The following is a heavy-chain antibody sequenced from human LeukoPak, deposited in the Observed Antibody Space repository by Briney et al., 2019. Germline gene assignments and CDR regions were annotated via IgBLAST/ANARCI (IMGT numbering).Heavy chain of an antibody. CDR3: ARFGMGELPDY. J-gene: IGHJ4*02. Sequence: SETLSLTCTVSGGSISSGGYYWSWIRQHPGKGLEWIGYIYYSGSTYYNPSLKSRVTISVDTSKNQFSLKLSSVTAADTAVYYCARFGMGELPDYWGQGTLVTVSS. V-gene: IGHV4-31*03. CDR2: IYYSGST. D-gene: IGHD1-26*01. CDR1: GGSISSGGYY.